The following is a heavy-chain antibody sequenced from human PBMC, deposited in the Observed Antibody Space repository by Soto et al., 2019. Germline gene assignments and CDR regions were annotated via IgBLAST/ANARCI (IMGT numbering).Heavy chain of an antibody. D-gene: IGHD6-13*01. CDR1: GDSLRSYY. CDR2: IHTTENT. J-gene: IGHJ4*02. CDR3: ARALSSAAGLYFDY. Sequence: TCTVSGDSLRSYYWSWIRQPAGKGMEWIGRIHTTENTNYNPSLRSRVTMSVDTSNNQFSLKLTSLTAADTAVYYCARALSSAAGLYFDYWGQGTLVTVSS. V-gene: IGHV4-4*07.